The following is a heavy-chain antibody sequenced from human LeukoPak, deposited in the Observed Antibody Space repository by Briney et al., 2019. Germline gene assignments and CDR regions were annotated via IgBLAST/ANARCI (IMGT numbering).Heavy chain of an antibody. CDR3: TTSAGPGYSRGMDV. CDR2: IKSKTDGGTT. V-gene: IGHV3-15*01. D-gene: IGHD1-26*01. CDR1: GFTFSNAW. J-gene: IGHJ6*02. Sequence: GGSLRLSCAASGFTFSNAWMSWVRQAPGKGLEWVGRIKSKTDGGTTDYAAPVKGRFTISRDDSKNTLYLQMNSLKTEDTAVYYCTTSAGPGYSRGMDVWGQGTTVTVSS.